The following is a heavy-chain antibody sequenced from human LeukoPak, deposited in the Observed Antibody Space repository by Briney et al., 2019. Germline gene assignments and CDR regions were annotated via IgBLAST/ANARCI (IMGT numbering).Heavy chain of an antibody. D-gene: IGHD2-21*02. CDR2: IYYSGST. CDR1: GGSISSSSYY. V-gene: IGHV4-39*07. Sequence: TSETLSLTCTVSGGSISSSSYYWGWIRQPPGKGLEWIGSIYYSGSTYYNPSLKSRVTISVDTSKNQFSLKLSSVTAADTAVYYCARTLRIDREYCGGDCPIWGAFDYWGQGTLVTVSS. CDR3: ARTLRIDREYCGGDCPIWGAFDY. J-gene: IGHJ4*02.